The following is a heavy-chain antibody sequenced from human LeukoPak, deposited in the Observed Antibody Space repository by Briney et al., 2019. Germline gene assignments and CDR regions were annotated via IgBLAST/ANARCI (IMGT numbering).Heavy chain of an antibody. CDR3: ARVALLPAATDY. CDR2: ISHRGRT. CDR1: GDSISSAGYY. V-gene: IGHV4-30-2*01. Sequence: SETPSLTCTVSGDSISSAGYYWSWIRQPPGKGLEWVGYISHRGRTYYTPSLKSRVTISVDKSKNQFSLKLSSVTAADSAVYYCARVALLPAATDYWGQGTLVTVPS. D-gene: IGHD2-2*01. J-gene: IGHJ4*02.